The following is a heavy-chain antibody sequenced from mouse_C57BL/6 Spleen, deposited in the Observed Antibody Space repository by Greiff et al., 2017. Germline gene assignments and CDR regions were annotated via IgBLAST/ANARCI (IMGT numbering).Heavy chain of an antibody. CDR3: ARKGGDY. CDR1: GYTFTSYW. J-gene: IGHJ2*01. CDR2: IDPSDSNT. V-gene: IGHV1-50*01. Sequence: VQLQQPGAELVKPGASVKLSCKASGYTFTSYWMQWVKQRPGQGLEWIGEIDPSDSNTNYNQKFKGKATLTVDTSSSTAYMQLSSLTSEDSAVYYCARKGGDYWGQGTTLTVSS.